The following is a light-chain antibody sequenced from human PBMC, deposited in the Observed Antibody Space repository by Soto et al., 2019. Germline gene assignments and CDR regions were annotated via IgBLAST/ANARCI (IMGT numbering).Light chain of an antibody. CDR3: SSYASGRTLPWV. CDR1: RDDTGTYEY. Sequence: QSVLTHPASVSGTPGQTITISCTGSRDDTGTYEYISGHRRHPGKAPRLIIFGVYYRPAGFSDRFSGSESGNTASLTIFGLQVEDEAVYYCSSYASGRTLPWVFGTGTKVTVL. V-gene: IGLV2-14*01. CDR2: GVY. J-gene: IGLJ1*01.